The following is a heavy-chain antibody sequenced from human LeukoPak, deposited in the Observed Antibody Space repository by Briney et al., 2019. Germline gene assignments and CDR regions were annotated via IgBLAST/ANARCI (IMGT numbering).Heavy chain of an antibody. J-gene: IGHJ4*02. D-gene: IGHD4/OR15-4a*01. Sequence: PGGSLRPSCTVSGFTVSSNSMGWVRQAPGKGLEWVSFIYSDNTHYSDSVKGRFTISRDNSKNTLYLQMNSLRAEDTAVYYCARRAGAYSHPYDYWGQGTLVTVSS. CDR3: ARRAGAYSHPYDY. V-gene: IGHV3-53*01. CDR2: IYSDNT. CDR1: GFTVSSNS.